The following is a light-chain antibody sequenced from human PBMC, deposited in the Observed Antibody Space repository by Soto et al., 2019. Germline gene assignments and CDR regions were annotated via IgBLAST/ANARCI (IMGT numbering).Light chain of an antibody. CDR1: QSVTTY. V-gene: IGKV3-11*01. J-gene: IGKJ5*01. Sequence: EIVLTQSPATLSLSPGERSNISCSASQSVTTYLAWYQQKPGQAPRLLIYDASDRATGIPARFSGSGSGTDFTLTISSLEPEDFAVYYCQQYGSSPITFGQGTRLENK. CDR3: QQYGSSPIT. CDR2: DAS.